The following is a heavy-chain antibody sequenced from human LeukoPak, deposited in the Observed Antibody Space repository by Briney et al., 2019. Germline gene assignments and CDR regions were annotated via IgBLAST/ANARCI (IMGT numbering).Heavy chain of an antibody. CDR3: ARGRWELLAPVDY. V-gene: IGHV1-8*02. CDR2: MNPNSGNT. J-gene: IGHJ4*02. CDR1: GYTFTSYG. D-gene: IGHD1-26*01. Sequence: VASVKVSCKASGYTFTSYGINWVRQATGQGLEWMGWMNPNSGNTGYAQKFQGRVTMTRNTSISTAYMELSSLRSEDTAVYYCARGRWELLAPVDYWGQGTLVTVSS.